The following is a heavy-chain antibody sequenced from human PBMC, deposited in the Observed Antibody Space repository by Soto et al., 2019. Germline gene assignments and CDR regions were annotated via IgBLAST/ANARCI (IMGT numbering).Heavy chain of an antibody. D-gene: IGHD2-2*01. V-gene: IGHV6-1*01. CDR2: TYYRSKWYN. CDR3: ARVGIVVVPAARYYGLDV. Sequence: PSQTLSLTCAISGGSVSSNSAAWNWIRQSPSRGLEWLGRTYYRSKWYNDYAVSVKSRITINPDTSKNQFSLQLNSVTPEDTAVYYCARVGIVVVPAARYYGLDVWGQGTTVTVSS. CDR1: GGSVSSNSAA. J-gene: IGHJ6*02.